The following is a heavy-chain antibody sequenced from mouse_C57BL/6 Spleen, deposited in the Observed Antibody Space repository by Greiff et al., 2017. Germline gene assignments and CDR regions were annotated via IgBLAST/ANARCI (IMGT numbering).Heavy chain of an antibody. D-gene: IGHD5-2*01. CDR2: SYPGSGST. Sequence: QVQLQQPGAELVKPGASVKMSCKASGYTFTSYWITWVKQRPGQGLEWIGDSYPGSGSTNYNAKLKSKATLTVDTSASTAYMQLSSLTSEDSAVYYCARCGEYEWFAYWGQGTLVTVSA. CDR3: ARCGEYEWFAY. J-gene: IGHJ3*01. CDR1: GYTFTSYW. V-gene: IGHV1-55*01.